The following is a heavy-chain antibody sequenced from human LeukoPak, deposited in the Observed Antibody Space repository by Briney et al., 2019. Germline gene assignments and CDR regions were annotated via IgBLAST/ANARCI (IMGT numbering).Heavy chain of an antibody. CDR1: GYTFTGYY. D-gene: IGHD1-26*01. Sequence: ASVKVSCKASGYTFTGYYMHWVRQAPGQGLEWMGWINPNSGGTNYAQKFQGRVTITADESTSTAYMELSSLRSEDTAVYYCARGILVGATGYYYMDVWGKGTTVTISS. CDR3: ARGILVGATGYYYMDV. CDR2: INPNSGGT. V-gene: IGHV1-2*02. J-gene: IGHJ6*03.